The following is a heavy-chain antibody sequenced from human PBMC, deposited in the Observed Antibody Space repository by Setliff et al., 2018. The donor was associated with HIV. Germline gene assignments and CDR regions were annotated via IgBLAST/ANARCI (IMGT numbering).Heavy chain of an antibody. D-gene: IGHD2-15*01. CDR1: GGSISSYY. Sequence: PSETLSLTCTVSGGSISSYYWSWIRQPPGKGLEWIGYIYYSGSTNYNPSLKSRVTISVDTSKNQFSLQLSSVTAADTAVYYCARDQTDGGNGEWRFRPRDYWYFDLWGRGTLVTVS. J-gene: IGHJ2*01. CDR3: ARDQTDGGNGEWRFRPRDYWYFDL. V-gene: IGHV4-59*01. CDR2: IYYSGST.